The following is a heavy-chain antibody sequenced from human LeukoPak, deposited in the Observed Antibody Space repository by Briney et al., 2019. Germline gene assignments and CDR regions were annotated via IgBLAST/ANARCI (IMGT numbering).Heavy chain of an antibody. D-gene: IGHD2-21*02. CDR3: ARRDDHFDY. CDR2: IYTSGST. V-gene: IGHV4-4*09. CDR1: GGSISSYY. Sequence: SETLSLTCTVSGGSISSYYWSWIRQPPGKGLEWIGYIYTSGSTNYNPSLKSRVTISVDTSKNQFSLKLSSVTAADTAVYYCARRDDHFDYWGQGTLVPVSS. J-gene: IGHJ4*02.